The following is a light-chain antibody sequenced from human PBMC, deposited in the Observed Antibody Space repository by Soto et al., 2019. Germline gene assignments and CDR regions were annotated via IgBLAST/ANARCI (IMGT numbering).Light chain of an antibody. CDR1: QRGRSN. Sequence: EIVLTQSPGTLSLSPGERATLSCRASQRGRSNLAWYQQKPGQAPRLLIYGASSRASGIPARFSGSGSGTDFTLTIRRLEPEDFAVYYCQQYGTSPSITFGQGTRLEI. CDR2: GAS. CDR3: QQYGTSPSIT. V-gene: IGKV3-20*01. J-gene: IGKJ5*01.